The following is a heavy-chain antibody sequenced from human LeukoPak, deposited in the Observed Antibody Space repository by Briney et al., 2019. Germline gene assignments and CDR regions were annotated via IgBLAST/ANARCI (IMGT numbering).Heavy chain of an antibody. J-gene: IGHJ1*01. CDR1: GFTFSSYA. CDR2: ISGSGGST. Sequence: GGSLRLSCAASGFTFSSYAMSWVRQAPGKGLEWVSAISGSGGSTYYADSVKGRFTISRDNSKNTLYLQMNSLRAEDTAVSYCAKPKEWLGNRGNFQHWGQGTLVTVSS. D-gene: IGHD3-3*01. V-gene: IGHV3-23*01. CDR3: AKPKEWLGNRGNFQH.